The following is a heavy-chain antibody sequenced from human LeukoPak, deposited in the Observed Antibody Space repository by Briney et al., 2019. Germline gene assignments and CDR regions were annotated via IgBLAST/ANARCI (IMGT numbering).Heavy chain of an antibody. J-gene: IGHJ4*02. CDR3: ARGYYDSSGYYCGFDY. Sequence: SETLSLTCAVYGGSFSGYYWSWIRQPPGKGLEWIGEINHSGSTNYNPSLKSRVTMSVDTSKNQFSLKLSSVTAADTAVYYCARGYYDSSGYYCGFDYWGQGTLVTVSS. D-gene: IGHD3-22*01. CDR2: INHSGST. V-gene: IGHV4-34*01. CDR1: GGSFSGYY.